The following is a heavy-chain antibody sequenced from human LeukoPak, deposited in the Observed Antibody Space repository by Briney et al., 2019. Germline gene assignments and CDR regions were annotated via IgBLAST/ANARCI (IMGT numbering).Heavy chain of an antibody. D-gene: IGHD6-13*01. Sequence: GGSLRPSCAASGFTFSTYEMNWVRQAPGKGLEWVSYISDTGGTIYYADSVKGRFTISRDNAKNSLYLQMNSLRAEDTAVYYCARAHTEQELVFNLDYWGQGTLVTVSS. V-gene: IGHV3-48*03. CDR3: ARAHTEQELVFNLDY. J-gene: IGHJ4*02. CDR2: ISDTGGTI. CDR1: GFTFSTYE.